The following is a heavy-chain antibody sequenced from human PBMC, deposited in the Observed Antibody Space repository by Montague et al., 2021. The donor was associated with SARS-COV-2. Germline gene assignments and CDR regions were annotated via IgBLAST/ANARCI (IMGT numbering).Heavy chain of an antibody. V-gene: IGHV4-39*01. CDR1: GASISSSNYY. J-gene: IGHJ6*03. CDR2: IHYSGST. Sequence: SETLSLTCTVSGASISSSNYYWGWIRRPPGKGLEGIVIIHYSGSTNYXPTLKSRLTISVDTSKNQFSLRLRSVTAADTTVYYCARGDFGVVIIPCYYYYMDVWGKGTTVTVSS. D-gene: IGHD3-3*01. CDR3: ARGDFGVVIIPCYYYYMDV.